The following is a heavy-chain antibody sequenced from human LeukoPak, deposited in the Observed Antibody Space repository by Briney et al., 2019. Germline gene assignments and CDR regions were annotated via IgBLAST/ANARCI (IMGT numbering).Heavy chain of an antibody. CDR2: INPSGGGT. D-gene: IGHD3/OR15-3a*01. Sequence: ASVKVYCKASGYTFGSYYMHWMRQAPGQWLEWMGIINPSGGGTSYAQKFQGRVTMTRDTSTSTVYMELSSLRSEDTAVYYCARDFHGTQYYYGMDVWGQGTTVTVSS. CDR3: ARDFHGTQYYYGMDV. V-gene: IGHV1-46*01. CDR1: GYTFGSYY. J-gene: IGHJ6*02.